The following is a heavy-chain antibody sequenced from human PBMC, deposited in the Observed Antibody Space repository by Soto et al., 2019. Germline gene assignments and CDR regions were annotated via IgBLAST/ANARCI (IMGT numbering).Heavy chain of an antibody. CDR3: AKEPLSGYYYGGVFDY. Sequence: QVQLVESGGGVVQPGRSLRLSCAASGITLSNYGMHWVRQAPGKGLEWVAAISYDGSNKYYADSVKGRFTISRDNSKNPLYMKMNSLRAEDTAVYYGAKEPLSGYYYGGVFDYWGQGTLVTVSS. J-gene: IGHJ4*02. CDR1: GITLSNYG. V-gene: IGHV3-30*18. CDR2: ISYDGSNK. D-gene: IGHD3-22*01.